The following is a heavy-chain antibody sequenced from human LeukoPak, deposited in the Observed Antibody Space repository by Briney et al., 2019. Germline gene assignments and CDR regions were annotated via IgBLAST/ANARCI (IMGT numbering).Heavy chain of an antibody. D-gene: IGHD3-10*01. CDR3: AKGGYYYGSGSYYPVENYYMDV. Sequence: GGSLRLSCAASGFTFDDYAMHWVRQAPGKGLEWVSGISWNSGSLGYADSVKDRFTISRDNSKNSLYLQINSLRTEDTALYYCAKGGYYYGSGSYYPVENYYMDVWGKGTTVTVSS. V-gene: IGHV3-9*01. CDR1: GFTFDDYA. J-gene: IGHJ6*03. CDR2: ISWNSGSL.